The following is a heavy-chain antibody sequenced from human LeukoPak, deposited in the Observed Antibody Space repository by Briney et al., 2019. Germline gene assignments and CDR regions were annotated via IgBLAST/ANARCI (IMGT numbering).Heavy chain of an antibody. CDR3: ARHAYYYESSGYFYPFHY. J-gene: IGHJ4*02. CDR1: GDSISTSSYY. CDR2: LNYGGST. V-gene: IGHV4-39*01. Sequence: SETLSLTCTVSGDSISTSSYYWGWIRQPPGKELEWIGTLNYGGSTYYNPSLKTRVTISVDTSKNHFSLRLHSVTAADTAVYYCARHAYYYESSGYFYPFHYWGQGTLLTVSS. D-gene: IGHD3-22*01.